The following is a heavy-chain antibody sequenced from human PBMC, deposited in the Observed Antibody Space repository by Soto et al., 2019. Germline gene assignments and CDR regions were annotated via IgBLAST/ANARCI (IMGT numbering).Heavy chain of an antibody. CDR2: IYWDDDK. J-gene: IGHJ4*02. V-gene: IGHV2-5*02. Sequence: QITLKESGPTLVKPTQTLTLTCTFSGFSLSSTRMAVGWIRQPPGKALEWLALIYWDDDKRYSPFLKSRLTIPKEPSKNPVVLTMSNMDPLDTARYYCAHIVVAGLGYYFDYWGQGTLVTVSS. D-gene: IGHD6-19*01. CDR1: GFSLSSTRMA. CDR3: AHIVVAGLGYYFDY.